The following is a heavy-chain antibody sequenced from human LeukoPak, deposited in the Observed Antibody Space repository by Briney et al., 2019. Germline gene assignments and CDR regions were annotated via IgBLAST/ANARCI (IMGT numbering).Heavy chain of an antibody. V-gene: IGHV3-30*18. CDR2: ISYDGSNK. Sequence: PGGTLRLSCAASGFTFSSYGMHWVRQAPGKGLEWVGFISYDGSNKYYADSVKGRFTISRDNSKNTLYLQMNSLRAEDTAVYYCAKDLRYCSGGSCYSNLYYYYGMDVWGQGTTVTVSS. D-gene: IGHD2-15*01. CDR3: AKDLRYCSGGSCYSNLYYYYGMDV. CDR1: GFTFSSYG. J-gene: IGHJ6*02.